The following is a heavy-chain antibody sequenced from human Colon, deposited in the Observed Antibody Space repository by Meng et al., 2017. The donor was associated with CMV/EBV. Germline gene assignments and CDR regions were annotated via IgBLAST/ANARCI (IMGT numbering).Heavy chain of an antibody. J-gene: IGHJ4*02. V-gene: IGHV3-7*01. CDR2: IKQSGGEI. D-gene: IGHD6-13*01. CDR3: ARDQGAKYSSSWYNY. Sequence: GGSLRLSCEASEFAFSGYWMTWVRQAPGSGLEWVATIKQSGGEISSADSVKGRFTISRDNAKNSVYLQMNSLTVEDTAVYYCARDQGAKYSSSWYNYWGQGTLVTVSS. CDR1: EFAFSGYW.